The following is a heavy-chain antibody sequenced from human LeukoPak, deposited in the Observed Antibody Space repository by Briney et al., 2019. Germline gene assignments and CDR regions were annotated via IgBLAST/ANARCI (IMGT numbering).Heavy chain of an antibody. J-gene: IGHJ4*02. CDR3: ARYYDSSGYTFDY. Sequence: SVTVSFKASGGTFSSYAISWVRQAPGQGLEWMGRIIPILGIANYAQKFQGRVTITADKSTSTAYMELSSLRSEDTAVYYCARYYDSSGYTFDYWGQGTLVTVSS. V-gene: IGHV1-69*04. D-gene: IGHD3-22*01. CDR2: IIPILGIA. CDR1: GGTFSSYA.